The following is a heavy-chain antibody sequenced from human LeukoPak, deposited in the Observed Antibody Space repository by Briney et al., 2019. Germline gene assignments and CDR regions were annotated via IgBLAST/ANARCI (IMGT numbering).Heavy chain of an antibody. J-gene: IGHJ4*02. V-gene: IGHV3-66*01. Sequence: GGSLRLSCAASGFTVSSNYMNWVRQAPGKGLEWVSAIYTGGSTYYAGSVKGRFTISRDNSKNTLYLQMNSLRAEDTAVYYCARNLYYYDSSGYYYYWGQGTLVTVSS. CDR3: ARNLYYYDSSGYYYY. CDR2: IYTGGST. D-gene: IGHD3-22*01. CDR1: GFTVSSNY.